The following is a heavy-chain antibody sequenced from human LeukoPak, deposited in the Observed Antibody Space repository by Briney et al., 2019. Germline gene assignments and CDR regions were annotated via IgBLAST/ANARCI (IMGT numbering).Heavy chain of an antibody. V-gene: IGHV3-21*01. CDR2: ISRSNSYK. CDR3: APSRYDSSGYYDIIGY. Sequence: GGSLRLSCAASGFTFNNYTMNWVRLAPGKGLEWVSCISRSNSYKYYADSVKGRFTISRDNAKNSLYLQMNRLRAEDTAVYYCAPSRYDSSGYYDIIGYWGRGTLVTVSS. J-gene: IGHJ4*02. D-gene: IGHD3-22*01. CDR1: GFTFNNYT.